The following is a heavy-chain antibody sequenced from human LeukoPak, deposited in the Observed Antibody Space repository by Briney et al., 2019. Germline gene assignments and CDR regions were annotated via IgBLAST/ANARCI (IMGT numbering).Heavy chain of an antibody. CDR2: ISGSGGIT. CDR3: STRLIMGTSTTWVEP. V-gene: IGHV3-23*01. Sequence: GGSLRLSCAASGFTFSSYAMSWVRQAPGKGLEWVSAISGSGGITYYADSVKGRFTISRDDSTNTMYLQMNSLKIEDTGVYYCSTRLIMGTSTTWVEPWGQGTLVIASS. D-gene: IGHD1-26*01. J-gene: IGHJ5*02. CDR1: GFTFSSYA.